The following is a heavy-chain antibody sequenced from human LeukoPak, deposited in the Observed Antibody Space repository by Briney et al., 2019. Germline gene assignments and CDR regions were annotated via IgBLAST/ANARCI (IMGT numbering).Heavy chain of an antibody. CDR3: ASWLEGPYYYGMDV. V-gene: IGHV4-34*01. CDR1: GGSLSGYY. D-gene: IGHD5-12*01. J-gene: IGHJ6*02. CDR2: INHSGST. Sequence: PSETLSLTCAVYGGSLSGYYWSWIRQPPGKGLEWIGEINHSGSTNYNPSLKSRVTISVDTSKNQFSLKLSPVTAADTAVYYCASWLEGPYYYGMDVWGQGTTVTVSS.